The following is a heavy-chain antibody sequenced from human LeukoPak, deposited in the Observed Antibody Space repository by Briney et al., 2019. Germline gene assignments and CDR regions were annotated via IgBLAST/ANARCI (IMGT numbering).Heavy chain of an antibody. Sequence: SETLSLTCTVSGGSISSYYWSWIRQPPGKGLEWIGYIYYSGSTNYNPSLKSRVTISVDTSKNQFSLKLSSVTAADTAVYYCARTYSSGWPEYFQHWGQGTLVTVSS. J-gene: IGHJ1*01. CDR2: IYYSGST. CDR3: ARTYSSGWPEYFQH. V-gene: IGHV4-59*01. CDR1: GGSISSYY. D-gene: IGHD6-19*01.